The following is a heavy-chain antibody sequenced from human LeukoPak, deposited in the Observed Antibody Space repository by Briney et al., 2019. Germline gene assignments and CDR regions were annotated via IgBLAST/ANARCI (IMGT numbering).Heavy chain of an antibody. CDR1: GGSISSYY. CDR3: AGTHPYYDILTGYYDYYYYGMDV. Sequence: PSETLSLTRTVSGGSISSYYWSWIRQPPGKGLEWIGYIYYSGSTNYNPSLKSRVTISVDTSKNQFSLKLSSVTAADTAVYYCAGTHPYYDILTGYYDYYYYGMDVWGQGTTVTVSS. D-gene: IGHD3-9*01. CDR2: IYYSGST. J-gene: IGHJ6*02. V-gene: IGHV4-59*01.